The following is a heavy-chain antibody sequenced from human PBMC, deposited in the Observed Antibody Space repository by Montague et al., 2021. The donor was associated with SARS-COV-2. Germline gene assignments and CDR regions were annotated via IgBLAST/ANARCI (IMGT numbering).Heavy chain of an antibody. Sequence: SETLSLTCTVSGGSISSGSYWGCIRQPPGKGLEWIGTSDHSGITYYSPSLKSRVTISLDTSKNQFSLNLDSVTASDTAMYYCARVISAVAGANFYFDYWAREPWSPSPQ. D-gene: IGHD4/OR15-4a*01. V-gene: IGHV4-38-2*02. CDR3: ARVISAVAGANFYFDY. CDR2: SDHSGIT. CDR1: GGSISSGSY. J-gene: IGHJ4*02.